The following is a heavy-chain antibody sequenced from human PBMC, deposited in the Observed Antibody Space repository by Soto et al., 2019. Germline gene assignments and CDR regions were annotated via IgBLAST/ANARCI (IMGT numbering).Heavy chain of an antibody. Sequence: GASVKVSCKASGYAFTSYDINWVRQATGQGLEWMGWMNPNSGNTGYAQKFQGRVTMTRNTSISTAYMELSSLRSEDTAVYYCARGRDSNYTLDYWGQRTLVTVSS. CDR3: ARGRDSNYTLDY. D-gene: IGHD4-4*01. CDR1: GYAFTSYD. V-gene: IGHV1-8*01. CDR2: MNPNSGNT. J-gene: IGHJ4*02.